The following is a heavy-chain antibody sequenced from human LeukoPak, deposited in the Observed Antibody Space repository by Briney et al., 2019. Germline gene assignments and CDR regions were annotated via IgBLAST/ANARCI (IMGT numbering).Heavy chain of an antibody. CDR3: ARAASDYGDYVDYFDY. J-gene: IGHJ4*02. CDR1: GFTFSSYS. CDR2: ISSSSSYI. D-gene: IGHD4-17*01. V-gene: IGHV3-21*01. Sequence: GVLRLSCAASGFTFSSYSMNWVRQAPGKGLEWVSSISSSSSYIYYADSVKGRFTISRDNAKNSLYLQMNSLRAEDTAVYYCARAASDYGDYVDYFDYWAREPWSPSPQ.